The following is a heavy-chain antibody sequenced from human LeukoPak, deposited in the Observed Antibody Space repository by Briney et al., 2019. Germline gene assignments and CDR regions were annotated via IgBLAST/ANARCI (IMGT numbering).Heavy chain of an antibody. Sequence: GGSLRLSCAASGFTLSSYAMSWVRQAPGKGLEWVANINPDGSEKYSVDSVKGRFTISRDNAKNSLFLQMNSLRAEDTAVYYCVRDWAYEPDCWGQGTLVTVSS. J-gene: IGHJ4*02. CDR3: VRDWAYEPDC. CDR2: INPDGSEK. D-gene: IGHD2-21*01. CDR1: GFTLSSYA. V-gene: IGHV3-7*05.